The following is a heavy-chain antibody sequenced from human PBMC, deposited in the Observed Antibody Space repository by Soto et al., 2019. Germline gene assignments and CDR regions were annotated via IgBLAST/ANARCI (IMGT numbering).Heavy chain of an antibody. CDR2: IFSNDEK. CDR1: GFSLSNARKG. V-gene: IGHV2-26*01. Sequence: QVTLKESGPVLVKPTETLTLTCTVSGFSLSNARKGVSWLRQPPGKALEWLAHIFSNDEKSYSTSLKSRLTISKDTSKSQVVLTMTNMDPVDTATYYCARIGRYSSGWYYFDYWGQGTLVTVSS. CDR3: ARIGRYSSGWYYFDY. D-gene: IGHD6-19*01. J-gene: IGHJ4*02.